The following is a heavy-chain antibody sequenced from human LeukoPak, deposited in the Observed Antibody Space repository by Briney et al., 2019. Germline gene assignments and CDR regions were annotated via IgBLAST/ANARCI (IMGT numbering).Heavy chain of an antibody. V-gene: IGHV3-66*01. CDR3: ARDPRYSSSISP. D-gene: IGHD6-6*01. CDR1: GFSVRINY. CDR2: IYSGDNT. Sequence: GVSLRLLCAASGFSVRINYMSWVRQAPGKALEWVSVIYSGDNTYYADSVKGRFTISRDNSKNALYLQMNSRRAEDTAVYYCARDPRYSSSISPWGQGTLVTVSS. J-gene: IGHJ5*02.